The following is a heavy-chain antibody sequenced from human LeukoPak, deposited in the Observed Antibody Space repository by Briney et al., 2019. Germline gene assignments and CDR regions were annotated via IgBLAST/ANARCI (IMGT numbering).Heavy chain of an antibody. CDR1: GFTFSSYA. D-gene: IGHD3-3*01. CDR2: ICNDGSNK. V-gene: IGHV3-33*06. J-gene: IGHJ4*02. CDR3: AKDVWSGYNEY. Sequence: PGGSLRLSCAASGFTFSSYAMSWVRQAPGKGLEWVAVICNDGSNKYYADSVKGRFTISRDNSKNTLYLQMNSLRAEDRAVYYGAKDVWSGYNEYWGQGSLVTVSS.